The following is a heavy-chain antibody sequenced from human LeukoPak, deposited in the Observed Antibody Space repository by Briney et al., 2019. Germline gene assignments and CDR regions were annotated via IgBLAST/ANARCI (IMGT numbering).Heavy chain of an antibody. V-gene: IGHV1-46*01. J-gene: IGHJ4*02. Sequence: ASVKVSCKASGYTFTSYHMHWVRQAPGQVLEWXGIINPSSGKIXYAXXXXXXVTMTXDTSTSTVYMELSSLRSDDTAVYYCARDLASSGYYWDWGQGTLVTVSS. D-gene: IGHD3-22*01. CDR3: ARDLASSGYYWD. CDR1: GYTFTSYH. CDR2: INPSSGKI.